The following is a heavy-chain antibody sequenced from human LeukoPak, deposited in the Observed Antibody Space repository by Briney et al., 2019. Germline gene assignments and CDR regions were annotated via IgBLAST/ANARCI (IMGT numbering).Heavy chain of an antibody. CDR2: INPNSGGT. J-gene: IGHJ4*02. D-gene: IGHD3-10*01. CDR1: GYTFTGYY. Sequence: GASVKVSCKASGYTFTGYYMHWVRQAPGQGLEWMGRINPNSGGTNYAQKFQGRVTMTRDTSISTAYMELSRLRSDDTAVYYCAKGRKVRYGSGSSDYWGQGTLVTVSS. CDR3: AKGRKVRYGSGSSDY. V-gene: IGHV1-2*06.